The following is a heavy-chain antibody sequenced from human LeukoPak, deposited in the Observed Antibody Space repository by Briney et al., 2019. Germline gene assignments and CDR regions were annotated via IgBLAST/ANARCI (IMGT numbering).Heavy chain of an antibody. V-gene: IGHV4-39*07. J-gene: IGHJ4*02. D-gene: IGHD2-2*01. CDR2: IYHSGST. Sequence: SQTLSLTCIVSRGSISSGDYYWSWIRQPPEKGLEWIGSIYHSGSTYYNPSLKSRVTISVDTSKNQFSLKLSSVTAADTAVYYCARLDIVVVHSFDYWGQGTLVTVSS. CDR1: RGSISSGDYY. CDR3: ARLDIVVVHSFDY.